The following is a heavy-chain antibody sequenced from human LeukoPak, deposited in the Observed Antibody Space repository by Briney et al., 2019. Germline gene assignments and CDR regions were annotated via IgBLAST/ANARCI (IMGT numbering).Heavy chain of an antibody. J-gene: IGHJ4*02. CDR3: ARDPRYCSGGSCYSVWVQVADS. CDR1: GFIFSDYY. D-gene: IGHD2-15*01. CDR2: ISSSSSYT. Sequence: PGGSLRLSCAASGFIFSDYYMSWIRQAPGKGLEWISYISSSSSYTKYADSVKGRFTISRDNVKNSLYLQMNSLRVEDTAVYYCARDPRYCSGGSCYSVWVQVADSWGQGTLVTVSS. V-gene: IGHV3-11*06.